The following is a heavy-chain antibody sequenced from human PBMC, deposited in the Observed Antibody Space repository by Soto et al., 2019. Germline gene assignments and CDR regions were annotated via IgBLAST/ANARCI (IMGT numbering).Heavy chain of an antibody. CDR1: GYTFTSYG. Sequence: RASVKVSCKASGYTFTSYGISWVRQAPGQGLEWMGWISAYNGNTNYAQKLQGRVTMTTDTSTSTAYMELRSLRSDDTAVYYCAREEPYYDFWSGYYNWFDPWGQGTLVTVSS. CDR2: ISAYNGNT. V-gene: IGHV1-18*04. CDR3: AREEPYYDFWSGYYNWFDP. J-gene: IGHJ5*02. D-gene: IGHD3-3*01.